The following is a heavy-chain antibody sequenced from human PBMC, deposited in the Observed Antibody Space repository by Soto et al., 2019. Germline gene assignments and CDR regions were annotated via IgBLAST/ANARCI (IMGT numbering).Heavy chain of an antibody. D-gene: IGHD5-12*01. Sequence: QVQLVQSGAEVKKPGASVKVSCKASGYVFSSAFIHWVRQAPGQGLEWMAMINPTIGSTSYAHKFQGRIAVTRDMSTATVYMDLSSLRAADTAIYYCVREVNSGIMPGDTEDYSGLDVWGQGTTVIVSS. V-gene: IGHV1-46*03. CDR2: INPTIGST. J-gene: IGHJ6*02. CDR1: GYVFSSAF. CDR3: VREVNSGIMPGDTEDYSGLDV.